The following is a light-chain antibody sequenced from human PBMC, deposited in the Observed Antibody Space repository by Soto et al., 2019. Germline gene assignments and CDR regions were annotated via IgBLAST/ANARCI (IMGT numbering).Light chain of an antibody. CDR2: HNY. V-gene: IGLV1-47*01. CDR3: SAWDDSLSADV. Sequence: QSVLTQPPSASGTPGQRVTISCSGSSSNIGSDFVYWYQQLPGTAPKLLIYHNYQRPSGVPDRFSGSKSGTSGSLAISDLRSEEEADYYCSAWDDSLSADVFGAGTKLTVL. J-gene: IGLJ1*01. CDR1: SSNIGSDF.